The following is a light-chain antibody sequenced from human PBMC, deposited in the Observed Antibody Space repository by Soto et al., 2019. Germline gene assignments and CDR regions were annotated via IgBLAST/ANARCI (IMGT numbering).Light chain of an antibody. CDR2: LGS. J-gene: IGKJ2*01. V-gene: IGKV2-28*01. CDR1: HSLLHSNGYNY. CDR3: MQALQTPNT. Sequence: DIVMTQSPLSLPVTPGEPASISCRSSHSLLHSNGYNYLDWYLQKPGQSPQLLIYLGSNRASGGPSRLTGLGIGTDFSLKISRVEAEDVGVYYCMQALQTPNTFGQGTKLEIK.